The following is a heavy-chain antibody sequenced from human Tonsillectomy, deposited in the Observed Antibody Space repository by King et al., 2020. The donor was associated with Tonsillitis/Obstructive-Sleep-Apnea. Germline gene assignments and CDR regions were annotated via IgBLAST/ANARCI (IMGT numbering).Heavy chain of an antibody. CDR1: GFNFSNYA. D-gene: IGHD6-13*01. Sequence: VQLVESGGGLVQPGESLRLSCAASGFNFSNYAMGWVRQAPGKGLEWVSTISGSGGSTYYADSVKGRFTISRDNSKNTLYLQMNSLRAEDTAVYYCAKDTTAGYSSSDFDAFDIWGQGTMVTVSS. CDR3: AKDTTAGYSSSDFDAFDI. J-gene: IGHJ3*02. V-gene: IGHV3-23*04. CDR2: ISGSGGST.